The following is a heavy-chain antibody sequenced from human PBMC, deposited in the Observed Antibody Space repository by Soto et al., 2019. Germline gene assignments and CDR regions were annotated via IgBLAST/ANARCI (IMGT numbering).Heavy chain of an antibody. J-gene: IGHJ4*02. Sequence: GGSLRLSCAASGFTFGTYSMNWVRQAPGKGLEWVSGIYGNGGGTFYADSVKGRFTISRDNSRNTLYLQMNSLRAEDTAVYYCAKDVRPDGYWDLDYWGQGTPVTVSS. D-gene: IGHD5-12*01. CDR2: IYGNGGGT. V-gene: IGHV3-23*01. CDR1: GFTFGTYS. CDR3: AKDVRPDGYWDLDY.